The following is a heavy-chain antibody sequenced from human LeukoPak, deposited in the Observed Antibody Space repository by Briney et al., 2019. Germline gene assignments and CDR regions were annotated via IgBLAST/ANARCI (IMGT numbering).Heavy chain of an antibody. J-gene: IGHJ4*02. CDR2: IYYSGGT. CDR3: ASTLYSGSYYLTQLDY. D-gene: IGHD1-26*01. CDR1: GGSISSYY. Sequence: PSETLSLTCTVSGGSISSYYWSWIRQPPGQGREWIGYIYYSGGTNYNPSLKSRVTISVDTSKNQFSLKLSSVTAADTALYYCASTLYSGSYYLTQLDYWGQGTLVTVSS. V-gene: IGHV4-59*01.